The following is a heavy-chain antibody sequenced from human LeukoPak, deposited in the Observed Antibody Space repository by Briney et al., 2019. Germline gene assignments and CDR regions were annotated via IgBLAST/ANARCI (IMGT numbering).Heavy chain of an antibody. CDR1: GFTFDDYA. J-gene: IGHJ4*02. V-gene: IGHV3-9*01. CDR3: AFGLWFGELLFDY. CDR2: ISWNSGSI. Sequence: PGRSLRLSCAASGFTFDDYAMPWVRQAPGKGLEWVSGISWNSGSIGYADSVKGRFTISRDNAKNSLYLQMNSLRAEDTAVYYCAFGLWFGELLFDYRGQGTLVTVSS. D-gene: IGHD3-10*01.